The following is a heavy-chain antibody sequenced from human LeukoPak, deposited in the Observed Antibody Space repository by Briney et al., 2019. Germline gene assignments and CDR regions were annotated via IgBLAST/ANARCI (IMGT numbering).Heavy chain of an antibody. Sequence: SETLSLTCTVSGGSISSGGYYWSWIRQHPGKGLEWIGHIYYSGSTYYNPSLKSRVTISVGTSKNQFSLKLSSVTAADTAVYYCARGGAAALFMDVWGKGTTVTVSS. V-gene: IGHV4-31*03. CDR3: ARGGAAALFMDV. D-gene: IGHD6-13*01. J-gene: IGHJ6*03. CDR2: IYYSGST. CDR1: GGSISSGGYY.